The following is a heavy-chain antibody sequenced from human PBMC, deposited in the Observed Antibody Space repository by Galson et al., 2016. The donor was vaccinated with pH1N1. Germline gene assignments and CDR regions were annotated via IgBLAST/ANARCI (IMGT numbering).Heavy chain of an antibody. V-gene: IGHV1-69*13. Sequence: SVKVSCKASGGTFSSYAISWVRQAPGQGLEWMGGIIGMFGITNYAQEFQGRVTITAEGITSTAYMELTSMSSDDTAVYYCARDAPGGFQYYGMDVWGQGTTVTVSS. D-gene: IGHD3-16*01. CDR1: GGTFSSYA. J-gene: IGHJ6*02. CDR3: ARDAPGGFQYYGMDV. CDR2: IIGMFGIT.